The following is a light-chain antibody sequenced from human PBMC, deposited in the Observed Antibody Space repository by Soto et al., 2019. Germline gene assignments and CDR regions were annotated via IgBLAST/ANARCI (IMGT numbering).Light chain of an antibody. Sequence: QSVLTQPRSVSGSPGQSVTISCTGTSSDVGGYTYVSWYQQHPGKAPKLIIYDVTERPSGVPARFSGSKSGSTASLTISGLQAEDEADYYCCSYAGSYTYVFGTGTKLTVL. CDR2: DVT. CDR1: SSDVGGYTY. J-gene: IGLJ1*01. V-gene: IGLV2-11*01. CDR3: CSYAGSYTYV.